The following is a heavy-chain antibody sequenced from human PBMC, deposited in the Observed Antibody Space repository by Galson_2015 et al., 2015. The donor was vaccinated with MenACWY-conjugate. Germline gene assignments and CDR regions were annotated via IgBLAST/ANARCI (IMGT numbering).Heavy chain of an antibody. CDR2: ITGTSTYI. D-gene: IGHD2/OR15-2a*01. Sequence: LRLSCAASGFSFTTSGLTWVRQAPGKGLEWVSSITGTSTYIHYADSVKGRFTISRDNARNSVSLQMNGLRAEDTAVYYCARGANIYFYSMDVWGKGTTVIVSS. V-gene: IGHV3-21*04. CDR1: GFSFTTSG. CDR3: ARGANIYFYSMDV. J-gene: IGHJ6*03.